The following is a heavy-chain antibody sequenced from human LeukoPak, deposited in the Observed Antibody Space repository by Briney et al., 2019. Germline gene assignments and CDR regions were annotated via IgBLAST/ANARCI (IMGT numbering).Heavy chain of an antibody. J-gene: IGHJ4*02. CDR1: GGSISSYY. CDR2: IYYSGST. D-gene: IGHD3-10*01. CDR3: TRGWFGVDY. Sequence: SETLSLTCTVSGGSISSYYWSWIRQPPGKGLEWIGYIYYSGSTNYNPSLKSRVTISVDTSKNQFSLKLSSVTAADTAVYYCTRGWFGVDYWGRGTLVTVSS. V-gene: IGHV4-59*01.